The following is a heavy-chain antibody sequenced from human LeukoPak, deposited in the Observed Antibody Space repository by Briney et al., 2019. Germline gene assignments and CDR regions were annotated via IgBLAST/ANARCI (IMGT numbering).Heavy chain of an antibody. CDR1: GLTFSNYW. Sequence: GGSLRLSCAASGLTFSNYWMHWVRQAPGKGLVWVARINRDGTTTNYGDSVKGRFTISRDNAQKTLYLQMNSLRAEDTAVYYCARDRGLDAFDIWGQGTMVTVSS. J-gene: IGHJ3*02. V-gene: IGHV3-74*01. CDR3: ARDRGLDAFDI. D-gene: IGHD3-10*01. CDR2: INRDGTTT.